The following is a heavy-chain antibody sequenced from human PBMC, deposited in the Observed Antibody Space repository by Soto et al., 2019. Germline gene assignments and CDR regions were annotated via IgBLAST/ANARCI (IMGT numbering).Heavy chain of an antibody. CDR2: INHSGST. CDR3: ARLRVAMPPYYYYHYMDV. V-gene: IGHV4-34*01. CDR1: GGSFSGYX. D-gene: IGHD2-2*01. J-gene: IGHJ6*03. Sequence: SETLSLTCAVYGGSFSGYXWSWIRQPPGKGLEWIGEINHSGSTNYNPSLKSRVTISVDTSKNQFSLKLSSVTAADTAVYYCARLRVAMPPYYYYHYMDVWGKGTTVTVSS.